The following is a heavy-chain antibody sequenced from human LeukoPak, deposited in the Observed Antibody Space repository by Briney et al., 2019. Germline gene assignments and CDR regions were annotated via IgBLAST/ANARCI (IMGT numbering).Heavy chain of an antibody. V-gene: IGHV3-21*01. D-gene: IGHD5-24*01. Sequence: GGSLRLSCAASGFTFSSYSMNWVRQSPGKGLEWVSFISSSSSYIYYADSVKGRFTISRDNAKNSLYLQMNSLRAEDTAVYYCARSEMGYYNYYMDVWGKGTTVTISS. CDR1: GFTFSSYS. CDR2: ISSSSSYI. J-gene: IGHJ6*03. CDR3: ARSEMGYYNYYMDV.